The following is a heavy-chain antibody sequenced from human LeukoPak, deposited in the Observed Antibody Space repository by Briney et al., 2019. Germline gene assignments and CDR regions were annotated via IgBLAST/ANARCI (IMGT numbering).Heavy chain of an antibody. CDR1: GGTFSSYA. J-gene: IGHJ3*02. CDR2: IIPILGIA. D-gene: IGHD1-26*01. CDR3: ATDRVGATTVAFDI. Sequence: GSSVKVSCKASGGTFSSYAISWVRQAPGQGLEWMGRIIPILGIANYAQKFQGRVTITADKSTSTAYMELSSLRSEDTAVYYCATDRVGATTVAFDIWGQGTMVTVSS. V-gene: IGHV1-69*04.